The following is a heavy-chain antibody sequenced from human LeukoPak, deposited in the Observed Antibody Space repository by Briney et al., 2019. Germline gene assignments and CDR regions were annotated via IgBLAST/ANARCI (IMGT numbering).Heavy chain of an antibody. V-gene: IGHV3-30*02. J-gene: IGHJ4*02. CDR3: AKGGATEVSLDY. CDR2: IRYDGSNK. D-gene: IGHD1-26*01. Sequence: GGSLRLSCAASGFTFSSYGMHWVRQAPGKGLEWVAFIRYDGSNKYYADSVKGRFTISRDNSKNTLYLQMNSLRAEDTAVYYCAKGGATEVSLDYWGQGTLVTVSS. CDR1: GFTFSSYG.